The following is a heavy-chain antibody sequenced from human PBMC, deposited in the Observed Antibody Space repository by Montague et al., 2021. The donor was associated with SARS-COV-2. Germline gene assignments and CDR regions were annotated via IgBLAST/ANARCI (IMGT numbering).Heavy chain of an antibody. V-gene: IGHV4-39*07. CDR3: AREGGWLSRGSYYFDY. CDR2: IYYSGST. J-gene: IGHJ4*02. CDR1: GGSISSSSYY. Sequence: SETLSLTCTVSGGSISSSSYYWGWIRQPPGKGLEWIGSIYYSGSTXYTPSLKSRVTISVDTSKNQFSLKLSSVTAADTAVYYCAREGGWLSRGSYYFDYWGQGTLVTVSS. D-gene: IGHD3-22*01.